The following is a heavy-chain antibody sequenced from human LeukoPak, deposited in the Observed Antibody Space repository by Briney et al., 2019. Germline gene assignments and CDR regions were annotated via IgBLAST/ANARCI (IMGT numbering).Heavy chain of an antibody. D-gene: IGHD3-10*01. CDR1: GFTFSSYA. Sequence: GGSLRLSCAASGFTFSSYAMSWVRQAPGKGLEWVSAISGSGGSTYYADSVKGRFTISRDNSKNTLYLQMNSLRAEDTAVYYCARDPFGELHFDYWGQGTLVTVSS. V-gene: IGHV3-23*01. CDR2: ISGSGGST. J-gene: IGHJ4*02. CDR3: ARDPFGELHFDY.